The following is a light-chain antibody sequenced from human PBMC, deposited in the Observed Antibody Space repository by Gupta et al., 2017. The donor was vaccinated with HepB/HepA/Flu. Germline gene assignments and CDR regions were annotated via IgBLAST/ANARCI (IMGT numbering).Light chain of an antibody. V-gene: IGLV2-8*01. Sequence: QSALTQPPSASGSPGQSVTISCTGTSSDVGGYNYVSWYQQHPGKAPKLIIYEVSKRPSGVPDRVSGSKSATTASLTVSGLQAEDEYYYYCSSYAGSVYVFGTGTKVTVL. CDR3: SSYAGSVYV. J-gene: IGLJ1*01. CDR2: EVS. CDR1: SSDVGGYNY.